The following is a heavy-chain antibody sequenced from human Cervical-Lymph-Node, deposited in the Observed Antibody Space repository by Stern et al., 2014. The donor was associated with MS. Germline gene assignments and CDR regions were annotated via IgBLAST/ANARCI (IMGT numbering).Heavy chain of an antibody. CDR3: ARRLRYCSGVSCYAIDAYDV. D-gene: IGHD2-15*01. CDR2: IYPYDSDA. V-gene: IGHV5-51*01. CDR1: GYKFSDHW. Sequence: EVQLLESGAEVKKSGQSLKISCQSYGYKFSDHWIGWVRQMPGKGLELMGIIYPYDSDARYGPSFQGHVTISVDKSISTAYVQWRSLEASDTAMYYCARRLRYCSGVSCYAIDAYDVWGQGTKVTVSP. J-gene: IGHJ3*01.